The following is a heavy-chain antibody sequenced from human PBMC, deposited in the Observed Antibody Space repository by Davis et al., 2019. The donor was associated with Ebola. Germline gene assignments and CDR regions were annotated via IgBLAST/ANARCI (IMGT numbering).Heavy chain of an antibody. Sequence: AASVKVSCKASGYNFTEYAMNWVRQAPGQGLEWMGWINTNTGNPTYAQGFTGRFVFSLDTSVSTAYLQISSLKAEDTAVYYCARGNSIGDVWGQGTTVTVSS. CDR2: INTNTGNP. CDR1: GYNFTEYA. J-gene: IGHJ6*02. CDR3: ARGNSIGDV. D-gene: IGHD1-7*01. V-gene: IGHV7-4-1*02.